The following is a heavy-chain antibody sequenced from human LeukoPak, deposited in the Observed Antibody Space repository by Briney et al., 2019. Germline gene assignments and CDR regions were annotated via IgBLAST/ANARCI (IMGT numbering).Heavy chain of an antibody. CDR1: GYTFTSYG. Sequence: ASVKVSCTASGYTFTSYGISWVRQAPGQGLEWMGWISAYNGNTNYAQKLQGRVTMTTDTSTSTAYMELRSLRSDDTAVYYCARDLGGLLWFGESNTHYRHWGQGTLVTVPS. V-gene: IGHV1-18*01. J-gene: IGHJ1*01. D-gene: IGHD3-10*01. CDR3: ARDLGGLLWFGESNTHYRH. CDR2: ISAYNGNT.